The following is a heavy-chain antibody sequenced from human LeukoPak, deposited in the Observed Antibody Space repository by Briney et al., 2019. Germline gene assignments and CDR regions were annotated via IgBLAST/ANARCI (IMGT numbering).Heavy chain of an antibody. Sequence: GGSLRLSCAASGFTVRNYVMSWVRQAPGKGLEWVSVISGDGHSTYYADSVKGRFTISRDNSMNTFHLQMSSLRAEDTAVYYCAKKWSGDYDSSGINDAFDIWGQGTMVSVSS. CDR1: GFTVRNYV. J-gene: IGHJ3*02. D-gene: IGHD3-22*01. CDR2: ISGDGHST. V-gene: IGHV3-23*01. CDR3: AKKWSGDYDSSGINDAFDI.